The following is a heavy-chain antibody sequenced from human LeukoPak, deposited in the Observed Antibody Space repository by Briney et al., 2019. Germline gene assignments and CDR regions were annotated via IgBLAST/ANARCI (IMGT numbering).Heavy chain of an antibody. D-gene: IGHD3-9*01. CDR1: GYSISSGYY. Sequence: PSETLSLTCTVSGYSISSGYYWGWIRQPPGKGLEWIGEITHSGSTNYNPSLKSRVIISVDTSKNQFSLKLSSVTAADTAVYYCARATDWLPYDYWGQGTLVTVSS. J-gene: IGHJ4*02. V-gene: IGHV4-38-2*02. CDR2: ITHSGST. CDR3: ARATDWLPYDY.